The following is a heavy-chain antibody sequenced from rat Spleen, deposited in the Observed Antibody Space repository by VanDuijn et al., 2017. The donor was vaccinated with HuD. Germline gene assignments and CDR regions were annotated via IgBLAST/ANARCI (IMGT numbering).Heavy chain of an antibody. Sequence: EVQLVESGGGLVQPGRSLKLSCVASGFTFKNYWMTWIRQAPGKGLEWVASITNSAGSTYYPDSVKGRFTISRDNARSTLNLHMDSLRSEDTAIYYCTRRGYLSDWYFDLWGPGTMVTVSS. CDR1: GFTFKNYW. CDR3: TRRGYLSDWYFDL. J-gene: IGHJ1*01. V-gene: IGHV5-31*01. CDR2: ITNSAGST. D-gene: IGHD4-4*01.